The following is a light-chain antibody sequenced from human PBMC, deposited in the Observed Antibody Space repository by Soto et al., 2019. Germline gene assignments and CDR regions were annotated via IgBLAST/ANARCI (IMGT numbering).Light chain of an antibody. V-gene: IGLV2-23*01. CDR1: NNL. Sequence: SALTQPASVSGSPGQSITIPCTGTNNLVSWYQQHPGKAPKVVVYEGTKRPSGVSNRFSGSNSGGTASLTISGLQAKDEASYFCCAYVGARSYVFGPGTKVTVL. J-gene: IGLJ1*01. CDR3: CAYVGARSYV. CDR2: EGT.